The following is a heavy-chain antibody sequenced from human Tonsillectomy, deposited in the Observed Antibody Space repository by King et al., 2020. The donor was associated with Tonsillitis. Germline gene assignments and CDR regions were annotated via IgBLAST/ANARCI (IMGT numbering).Heavy chain of an antibody. D-gene: IGHD4-11*01. CDR2: IFWDDDK. J-gene: IGHJ4*02. CDR3: CLRRLQVWKEPHFDC. CDR1: GLSLTTSGVG. Sequence: ITLKESGPTLVKPTQTLTLTCTVSGLSLTTSGVGVAWIRQPPGKALEWLALIFWDDDKRYSPSLKSRLTITTDTSKNHVVLTLTNVAPVDTATSYCCLRRLQVWKEPHFDCWGQGTLVTVPS. V-gene: IGHV2-5*02.